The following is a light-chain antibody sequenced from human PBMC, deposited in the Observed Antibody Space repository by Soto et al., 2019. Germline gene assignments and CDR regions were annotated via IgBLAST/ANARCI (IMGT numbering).Light chain of an antibody. V-gene: IGKV1-17*01. J-gene: IGKJ1*01. Sequence: IQLTQSPSSLSASVGDRVTISCRASQGIGNDLAWYQQKPGKAPRLLIFAASSLQSGVPSRFSGSGSGTEFTLTISSLQPDDFATYYCQQYNSYWTFGQGTKVDIK. CDR3: QQYNSYWT. CDR1: QGIGND. CDR2: AAS.